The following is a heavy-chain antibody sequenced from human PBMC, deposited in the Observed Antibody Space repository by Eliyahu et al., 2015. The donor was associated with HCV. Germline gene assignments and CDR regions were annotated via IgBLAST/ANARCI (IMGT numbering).Heavy chain of an antibody. Sequence: QITLKESGPTLVKPTQTLTLTCTFSGFSLXTSQVXVGWXRQPPGKALEWLXLIYWDDDKRYSPSLRSRLTITKDTSRNQVVLTMANMDPVDTATYYCAHRQHLSSTWYFGYFDYWGQGVLVTVSS. V-gene: IGHV2-5*02. CDR2: IYWDDDK. J-gene: IGHJ4*02. CDR3: AHRQHLSSTWYFGYFDY. CDR1: GFSLXTSQVX. D-gene: IGHD6-13*01.